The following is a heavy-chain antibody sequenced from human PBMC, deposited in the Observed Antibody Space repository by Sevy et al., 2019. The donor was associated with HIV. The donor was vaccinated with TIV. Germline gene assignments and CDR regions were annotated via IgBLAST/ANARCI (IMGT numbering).Heavy chain of an antibody. CDR3: ARAGSMVRGVRE. CDR1: GYTFTGYY. D-gene: IGHD3-10*01. CDR2: INPNSGGT. J-gene: IGHJ4*02. V-gene: IGHV1-2*06. Sequence: ASVNVSCKASGYTFTGYYMHWVRQAPGQVLEWMGRINPNSGGTNYAQKFQGRVTMTRDTSISTAYMELSRLRSDDTAVYYCARAGSMVRGVREWGQGTLVTVSS.